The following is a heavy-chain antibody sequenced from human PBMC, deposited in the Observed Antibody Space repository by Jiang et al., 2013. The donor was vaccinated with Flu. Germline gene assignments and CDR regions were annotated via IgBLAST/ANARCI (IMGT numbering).Heavy chain of an antibody. D-gene: IGHD4-23*01. CDR3: ARSRAVVRFDY. V-gene: IGHV4-59*01. J-gene: IGHJ4*02. Sequence: LLKPSETLSLTCTVSGGSISSYYWSWIRQPPGKGLEWIGYIYYSESTNYNPSLKSRVTISVDTSKNQFSLKLSSVTAADTAVYYCARSRAVVRFDYWGQGNAGHRLL. CDR2: IYYSEST. CDR1: GGSISSYY.